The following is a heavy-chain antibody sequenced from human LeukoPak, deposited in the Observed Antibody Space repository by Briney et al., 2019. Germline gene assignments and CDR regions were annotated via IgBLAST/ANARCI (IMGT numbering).Heavy chain of an antibody. D-gene: IGHD5-18*01. CDR1: TFNFSDYG. CDR2: IGSSGSYI. V-gene: IGHV3-21*01. CDR3: ARRATTERGHSYGLDF. Sequence: GGSLRLSCGDSTFNFSDYGMHWVRQAPGKGLEWVSSIGSSGSYIYYADSLTGRFTISRDNAKNSLYLQMNSLRAEDTAMYYCARRATTERGHSYGLDFWGQGTLVTVSS. J-gene: IGHJ4*02.